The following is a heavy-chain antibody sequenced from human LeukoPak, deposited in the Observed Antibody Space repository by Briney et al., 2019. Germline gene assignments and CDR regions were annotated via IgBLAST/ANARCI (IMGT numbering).Heavy chain of an antibody. Sequence: ASVKVSCKASGYTFSSHGISWVRQAPGQGLEWMGWISPYNGNTNYAQKVQDRVTMTTDTSTSTAYMELRSLRSDDTAVYYCARDNHDILTGYPYYFDYWGQGTLVTVSS. J-gene: IGHJ4*02. CDR3: ARDNHDILTGYPYYFDY. CDR2: ISPYNGNT. CDR1: GYTFSSHG. D-gene: IGHD3-9*01. V-gene: IGHV1-18*01.